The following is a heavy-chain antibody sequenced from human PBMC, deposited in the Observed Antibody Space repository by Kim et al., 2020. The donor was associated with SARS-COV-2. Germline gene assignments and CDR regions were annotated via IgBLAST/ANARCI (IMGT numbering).Heavy chain of an antibody. CDR3: ASGHYYGSGILDY. CDR2: IKQDGSEK. V-gene: IGHV3-7*01. D-gene: IGHD3-10*01. J-gene: IGHJ4*02. Sequence: GGSLRLSCAASGFTFSSYWMSWVRQAPGKGLEWVANIKQDGSEKYYVDSVKGRFTISRDNAKNSLYLQMNSLRAEDTAVYYCASGHYYGSGILDYWGQGTLVTVSS. CDR1: GFTFSSYW.